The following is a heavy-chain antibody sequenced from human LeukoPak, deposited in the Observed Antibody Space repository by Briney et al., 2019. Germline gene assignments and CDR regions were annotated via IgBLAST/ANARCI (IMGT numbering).Heavy chain of an antibody. V-gene: IGHV4-59*03. CDR2: IHYSGSS. J-gene: IGHJ5*01. CDR3: ALAPNSNWFDF. CDR1: GDSTSNFY. Sequence: SETLSLTCTVSGDSTSNFYWNWIRQSPGKGLEWIGNIHYSGSSVYNPSLKSRGTISIDTSRRQFFLKLNSVTATDTAVYFCALAPNSNWFDFWGPGTLVTVSS. D-gene: IGHD2-8*01.